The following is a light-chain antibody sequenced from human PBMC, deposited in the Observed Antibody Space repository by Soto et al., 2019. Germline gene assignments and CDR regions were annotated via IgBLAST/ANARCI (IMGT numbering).Light chain of an antibody. J-gene: IGLJ1*01. V-gene: IGLV2-14*01. CDR1: SSDVGGYNY. CDR3: SSYTSSSTPDV. CDR2: DVS. Sequence: QSVLTQPASVSGSPGQSITISCTGTSSDVGGYNYVSWYQQHPGKAPRLMIYDVSNRPSGVSNRFSGSKSGNTASLTISWLQAEDEADYYCSSYTSSSTPDVFGTGTKVTVL.